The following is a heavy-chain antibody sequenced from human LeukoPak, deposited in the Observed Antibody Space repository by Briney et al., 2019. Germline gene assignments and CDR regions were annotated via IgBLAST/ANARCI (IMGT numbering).Heavy chain of an antibody. Sequence: PGGSLRLSCAASGNYWMYWVRQAPGKGLVWVSHINSDGSWTSYADSVKGRFTISKDNAKNTVYLQMNSLRAEDTAVYYCTRGHHGLEYWGQGTLVTVSS. D-gene: IGHD1-14*01. CDR2: INSDGSWT. V-gene: IGHV3-74*01. CDR1: GNYW. J-gene: IGHJ4*02. CDR3: TRGHHGLEY.